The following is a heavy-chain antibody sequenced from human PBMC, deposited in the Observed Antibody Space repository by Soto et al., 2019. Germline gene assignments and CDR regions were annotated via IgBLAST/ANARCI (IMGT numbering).Heavy chain of an antibody. V-gene: IGHV1-2*02. Sequence: GASVKVSCKASGYTFTGYYMHWVRQAPGQGLEWMGWINPNNGDTNYAQKLQGRVTMTRDTSMSTAYMELSSLRSDDTAVYYCARVSSREQHFDYWGQGTLVTVSS. CDR3: ARVSSREQHFDY. D-gene: IGHD6-13*01. CDR2: INPNNGDT. CDR1: GYTFTGYY. J-gene: IGHJ4*02.